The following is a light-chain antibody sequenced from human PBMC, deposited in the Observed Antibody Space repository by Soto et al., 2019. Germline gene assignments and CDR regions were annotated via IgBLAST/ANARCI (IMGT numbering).Light chain of an antibody. J-gene: IGKJ1*01. CDR3: QQYGSSSWT. Sequence: EIVLTQSPGTLSLSPGERATLSCRASQSVSSSYLAWYQHKPGQAPRLLIYGASSRATGIPDRFSGSGSGTAFTLTISRLEPEDFAVDYCQQYGSSSWTFGQGTKVDVK. CDR2: GAS. V-gene: IGKV3-20*01. CDR1: QSVSSSY.